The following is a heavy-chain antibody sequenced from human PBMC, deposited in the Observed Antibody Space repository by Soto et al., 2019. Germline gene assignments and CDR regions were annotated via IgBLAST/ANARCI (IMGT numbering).Heavy chain of an antibody. D-gene: IGHD6-19*01. Sequence: QVQLVQSGGEVKKPGASVKVSCKTHGYTFTTYAISWVRQAPGHGLEWMGWINGYNGITKYAQKFQGRVTMTADTSTSTAYRDLSSLRSDDTAVYYCARGGYSIGGYDACDIWGQGTMVTVSS. CDR1: GYTFTTYA. CDR2: INGYNGIT. CDR3: ARGGYSIGGYDACDI. J-gene: IGHJ3*02. V-gene: IGHV1-18*01.